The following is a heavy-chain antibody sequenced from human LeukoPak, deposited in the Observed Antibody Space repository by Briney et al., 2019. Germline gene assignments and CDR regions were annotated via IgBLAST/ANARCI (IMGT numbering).Heavy chain of an antibody. V-gene: IGHV1-69*04. J-gene: IGHJ4*02. CDR3: ARPPPYSSSYYDY. CDR1: GGTFSTYA. Sequence: GSSVTVSCKASGGTFSTYAISWVRQAPGQGLEWMGRIIPALDIANYAQEFQGRVTITADESTTTAFMELSSLRSEDTAVYYCARPPPYSSSYYDYWGQGTLVTVSS. CDR2: IIPALDIA. D-gene: IGHD6-13*01.